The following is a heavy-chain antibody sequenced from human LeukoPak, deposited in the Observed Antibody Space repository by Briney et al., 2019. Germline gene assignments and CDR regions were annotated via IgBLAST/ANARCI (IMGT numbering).Heavy chain of an antibody. CDR1: GFTVSSNY. V-gene: IGHV3-53*01. D-gene: IGHD3-3*01. CDR3: ARERAIFGVALNWFDP. CDR2: IYSGGST. J-gene: IGHJ5*02. Sequence: GGSLRLSCAASGFTVSSNYMSWVRQAPGKGLEWVSDIYSGGSTYYADSVKGRFTISRDNSKNTLYLQMNSLRAEDTAVYYCARERAIFGVALNWFDPWGQGTLVTVSS.